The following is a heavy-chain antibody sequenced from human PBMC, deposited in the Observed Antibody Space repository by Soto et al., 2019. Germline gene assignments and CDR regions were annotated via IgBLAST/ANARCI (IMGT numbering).Heavy chain of an antibody. J-gene: IGHJ3*01. D-gene: IGHD2-15*01. V-gene: IGHV4-59*12. CDR3: AREEGYCGGGYCFRSAFDL. CDR2: IYYSGST. CDR1: GGSISSYY. Sequence: SETLSLTCTVSGGSISSYYWNWIRQPPGKGLEWIGYIYYSGSTNYNPSLKSRVTISVDTSKNQFSLKLSSVTAADTAVYYCAREEGYCGGGYCFRSAFDLWGQGTVVTVSS.